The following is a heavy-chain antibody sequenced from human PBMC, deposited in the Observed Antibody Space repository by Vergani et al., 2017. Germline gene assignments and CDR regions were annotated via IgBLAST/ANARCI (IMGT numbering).Heavy chain of an antibody. CDR3: ARQFWVSQGVGAFES. D-gene: IGHD3-16*01. Sequence: QVQLQESGPGLVKPSETLSLTCPVSGYSISSGYYWGWIRQPPGKGLEWIATVFHSGSTYYNPSLRRRVTMSVETSKNQFSLKLSTLTAADTAVYYCARQFWVSQGVGAFESWGHGTEVSVSS. CDR2: VFHSGST. J-gene: IGHJ3*02. CDR1: GYSISSGYY. V-gene: IGHV4-38-2*01.